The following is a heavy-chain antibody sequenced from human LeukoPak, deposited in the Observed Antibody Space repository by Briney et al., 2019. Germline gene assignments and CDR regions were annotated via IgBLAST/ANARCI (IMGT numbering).Heavy chain of an antibody. Sequence: ASVKVSCKFSGYTLTELSMHWVRQAPGKGLEWMGGFDPEDGETIYAQKFQGRVTMTEDTSTDTAYMELSSLRSEDTAVYYCATGGGPNSARWDYYYYYMDVWGKGTTVTVSS. CDR2: FDPEDGET. CDR3: ATGGGPNSARWDYYYYYMDV. J-gene: IGHJ6*03. CDR1: GYTLTELS. V-gene: IGHV1-24*01. D-gene: IGHD6-6*01.